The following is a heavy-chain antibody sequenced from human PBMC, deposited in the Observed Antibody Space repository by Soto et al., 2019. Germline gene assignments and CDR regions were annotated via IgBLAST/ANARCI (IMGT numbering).Heavy chain of an antibody. CDR3: ARGVGSGIYYNQYNWFDP. J-gene: IGHJ5*02. CDR1: GYTFTNYG. V-gene: IGHV1-18*01. CDR2: INVYNGNT. Sequence: QVQLVQSGGEVKKPGASVKVSCKASGYTFTNYGISWVRQAPGQGLEWMGWINVYNGNTKYAQKVQGRVTMTTDTSTSTAYMERRSLRSDDTAVYYCARGVGSGIYYNQYNWFDPCGQGTLVTVSS. D-gene: IGHD3-10*01.